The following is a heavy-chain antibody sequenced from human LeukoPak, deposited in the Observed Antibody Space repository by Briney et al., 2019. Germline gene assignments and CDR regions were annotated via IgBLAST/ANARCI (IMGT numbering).Heavy chain of an antibody. J-gene: IGHJ4*02. V-gene: IGHV1-18*01. CDR2: ISAYNGNT. CDR1: GYTFTSYG. CDR3: ARDIDSGYDLGVDY. Sequence: ASVKVSCKASGYTFTSYGISWVRQAPGQGFEWMGWISAYNGNTNYAQKLQGRVTMTTDTSTSTAYMELRSLRSDDTAVYYCARDIDSGYDLGVDYWGQGTLVTVSS. D-gene: IGHD5-12*01.